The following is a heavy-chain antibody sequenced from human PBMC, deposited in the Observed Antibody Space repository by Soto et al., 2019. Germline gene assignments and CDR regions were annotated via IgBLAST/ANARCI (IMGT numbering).Heavy chain of an antibody. D-gene: IGHD2-15*01. Sequence: PGGSLRLSCAASGFTFSSYEMNWVRQAPGKGLEWVSYISSSGSTIYYADSVKGRFTISRDNAKNSLYLQMNSLRAEDTAVYYCEGSRRLDYYYYYGMDVWGQGTTVTVSS. CDR2: ISSSGSTI. CDR3: EGSRRLDYYYYYGMDV. J-gene: IGHJ6*02. CDR1: GFTFSSYE. V-gene: IGHV3-48*03.